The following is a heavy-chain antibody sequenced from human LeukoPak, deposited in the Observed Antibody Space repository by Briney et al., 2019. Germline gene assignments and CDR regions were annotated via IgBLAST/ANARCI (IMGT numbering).Heavy chain of an antibody. J-gene: IGHJ4*02. D-gene: IGHD3-9*01. Sequence: GESLKISCKASGYSFSNYWIGWVRQMPGKGLEWMGIIYPADSDTKYSPSFQGQVTISADKSITTAYLQWSSLKASDTAMYYRARPTYFDTHYWGQGTLVTVSS. CDR3: ARPTYFDTHY. V-gene: IGHV5-51*01. CDR1: GYSFSNYW. CDR2: IYPADSDT.